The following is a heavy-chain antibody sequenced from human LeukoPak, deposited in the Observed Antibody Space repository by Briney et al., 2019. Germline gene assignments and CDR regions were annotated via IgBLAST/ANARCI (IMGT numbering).Heavy chain of an antibody. Sequence: SGGSLRLSCTASGFPFSGYGMHWVRQAPGQGPEWVEAISSDGSKKDYADSVKGRFSISRDKSKNTLYLQMNSLRPEDTAVYYCATEYDNLDDYFDYWGQGTLVIVSS. D-gene: IGHD1-1*01. V-gene: IGHV3-30*03. J-gene: IGHJ4*02. CDR1: GFPFSGYG. CDR3: ATEYDNLDDYFDY. CDR2: ISSDGSKK.